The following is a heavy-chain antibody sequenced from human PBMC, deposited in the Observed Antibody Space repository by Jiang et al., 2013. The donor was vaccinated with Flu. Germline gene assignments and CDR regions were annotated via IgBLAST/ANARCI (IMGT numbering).Heavy chain of an antibody. CDR2: IYHSGST. J-gene: IGHJ4*02. CDR3: ASIPSLYYFDY. Sequence: GKGLEWIGSIYHSGSTYYNPSLKSRVTISVDTSKNQFSLKLSSVTAADTAVYYCASIPSLYYFDYWGQGTLVTVSS. V-gene: IGHV4-38-2*01.